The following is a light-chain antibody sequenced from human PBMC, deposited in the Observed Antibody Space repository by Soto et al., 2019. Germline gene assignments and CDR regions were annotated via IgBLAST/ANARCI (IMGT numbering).Light chain of an antibody. CDR2: RND. J-gene: IGLJ2*01. V-gene: IGLV1-47*01. CDR3: AAWDDSLSAVV. CDR1: SSNIGSNY. Sequence: QAVVTQPPSASGTPGQRVTISCSGSSSNIGSNYVYWYQQFPGSAPKLLIYRNDQRPSGVPDRFSGSKSGTSASLAISGPRSEDEAEYYCAAWDDSLSAVVFGGGTKLTVL.